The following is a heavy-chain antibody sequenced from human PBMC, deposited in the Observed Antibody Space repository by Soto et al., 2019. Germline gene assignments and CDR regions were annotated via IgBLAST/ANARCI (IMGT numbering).Heavy chain of an antibody. CDR1: GYTFTSYG. D-gene: IGHD6-13*01. V-gene: IGHV1-3*01. J-gene: IGHJ5*02. CDR3: VRRHVSATGIDWFDP. Sequence: RASVKVSCKASGYTFTSYGIHWVRQAPGQRLEWMGWINAANGDTKYSPKFQGRVTITRDTSASTAYMELSSLRSEDTAVYYCVRRHVSATGIDWFDPWGQGTLVTVPQ. CDR2: INAANGDT.